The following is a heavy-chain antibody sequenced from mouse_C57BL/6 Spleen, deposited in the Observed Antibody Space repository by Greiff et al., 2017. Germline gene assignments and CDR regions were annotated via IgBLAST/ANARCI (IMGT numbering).Heavy chain of an antibody. D-gene: IGHD2-1*01. CDR3: ASPIYYGNYYAMDY. CDR1: GYTFTDYY. J-gene: IGHJ4*01. CDR2: IYPGSGNT. Sequence: VQRVESGAELVRPGASVKLSCKASGYTFTDYYINWVKQRPGQGLEWIARIYPGSGNTYYNEKFKGKATLTAEKSSSTAYMQLSSLTSEDSAVYFCASPIYYGNYYAMDYWGQGTSVTVSS. V-gene: IGHV1-76*01.